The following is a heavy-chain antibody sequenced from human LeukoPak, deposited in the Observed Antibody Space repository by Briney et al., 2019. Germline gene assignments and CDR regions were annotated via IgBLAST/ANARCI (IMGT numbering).Heavy chain of an antibody. D-gene: IGHD6-13*01. V-gene: IGHV3-7*01. J-gene: IGHJ3*02. CDR2: IKQDGSAK. CDR1: GFTFSRYW. Sequence: GGSLRLSCAASGFTFSRYWMSWVRQAPGKGLEWVANIKQDGSAKYYVDSVKGRFTISRDNAKNSLYLQMNSLRAEDAAVYYCAKDYLRTGSSWYLDAFDIWGQGTMVTVSS. CDR3: AKDYLRTGSSWYLDAFDI.